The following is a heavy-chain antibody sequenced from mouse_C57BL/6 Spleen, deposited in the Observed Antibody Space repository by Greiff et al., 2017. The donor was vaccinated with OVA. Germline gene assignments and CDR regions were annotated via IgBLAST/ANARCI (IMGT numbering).Heavy chain of an antibody. D-gene: IGHD2-5*01. CDR2: ISYDGSN. V-gene: IGHV3-6*01. CDR3: ARDGGGTYSNYPYSFDY. J-gene: IGHJ2*01. Sequence: EVKLMESGPGLVKPSQSLSLTCSVTGYSITSGYYWNWIRQFPGNKLEWMGYISYDGSNNYNPSLKNRISITRDTSKNQFFLKLNSVTTEDTATYYCARDGGGTYSNYPYSFDYWGQGTTLTVSS. CDR1: GYSITSGYY.